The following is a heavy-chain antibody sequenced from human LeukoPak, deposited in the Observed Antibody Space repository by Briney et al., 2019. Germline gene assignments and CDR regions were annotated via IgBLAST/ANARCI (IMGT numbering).Heavy chain of an antibody. CDR1: GFTFDDYA. D-gene: IGHD3-22*01. V-gene: IGHV3-9*01. J-gene: IGHJ4*02. Sequence: GGSLRLSCAASGFTFDDYAMHWVRQAPGKGLEWVSGISWNSGSIGYADSVRGRFTISRDNAKNSLYLQMNSLRAEDTALYYCAKDNSGIYYDSSGPSWGQGTLVTVSS. CDR3: AKDNSGIYYDSSGPS. CDR2: ISWNSGSI.